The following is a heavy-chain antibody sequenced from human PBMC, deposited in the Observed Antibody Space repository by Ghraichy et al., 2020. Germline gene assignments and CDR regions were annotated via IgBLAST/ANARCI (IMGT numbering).Heavy chain of an antibody. D-gene: IGHD6-19*01. CDR1: GFTFDDYG. V-gene: IGHV3-9*01. CDR3: AKVGGSGWDYGMDV. Sequence: GGSLRLSCAASGFTFDDYGMYWVRQAPGKGLEWVSGISWNSGSIDYADSVKGRFTISRDNAKNSLYLQMNSLRAEDTALYHCAKVGGSGWDYGMDVWGQGPTVPVSS. CDR2: ISWNSGSI. J-gene: IGHJ6*02.